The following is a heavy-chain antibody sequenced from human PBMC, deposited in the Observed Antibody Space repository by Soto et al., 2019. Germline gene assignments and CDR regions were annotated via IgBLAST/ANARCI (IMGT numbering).Heavy chain of an antibody. Sequence: ASVKVSGKTSGYTFTSYGISWVRQAPGQGLEWMGWISTYNDKTNYAHKFQGRVTMTTDTSTNTAYMELRSLRSDDTAVYYCARGRCSSSSCYGYYYYGMDVWGQGTTVTVSS. D-gene: IGHD2-2*01. CDR1: GYTFTSYG. CDR2: ISTYNDKT. J-gene: IGHJ6*02. V-gene: IGHV1-18*04. CDR3: ARGRCSSSSCYGYYYYGMDV.